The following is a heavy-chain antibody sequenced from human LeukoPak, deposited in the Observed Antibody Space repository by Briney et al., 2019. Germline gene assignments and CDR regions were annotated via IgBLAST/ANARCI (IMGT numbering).Heavy chain of an antibody. CDR3: AKAGEQKYQLQMLYYFDY. Sequence: PGGSLRLSCAASGFAFSNAWMSWVRQAPGKGLEWVAVISYDGSNKYYADSVKGRFTISRDNSKNTLYLQMNSLRAEDTAVYYCAKAGEQKYQLQMLYYFDYWGQGTLVTVSS. CDR1: GFAFSNAW. D-gene: IGHD2-2*01. J-gene: IGHJ4*02. V-gene: IGHV3-30*18. CDR2: ISYDGSNK.